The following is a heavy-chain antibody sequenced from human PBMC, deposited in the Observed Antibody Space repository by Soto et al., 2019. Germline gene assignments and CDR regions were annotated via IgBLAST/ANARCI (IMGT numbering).Heavy chain of an antibody. D-gene: IGHD5-12*01. Sequence: SETLSLTCAVYGGSFSGYYWSWIRQPPGKGLEWIGEINHSGSTNYNPSLKSRVTISVDTSKNQFSLKLSSVTAADTAVYYCARHGWLQFYYWGQGTLVTVSS. J-gene: IGHJ4*02. V-gene: IGHV4-34*01. CDR3: ARHGWLQFYY. CDR1: GGSFSGYY. CDR2: INHSGST.